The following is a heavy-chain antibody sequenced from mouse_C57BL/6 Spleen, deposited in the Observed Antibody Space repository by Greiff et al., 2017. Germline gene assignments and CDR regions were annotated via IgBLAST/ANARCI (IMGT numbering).Heavy chain of an antibody. Sequence: VMLVESGAELVKPGASVKLSCKASGYTFTEYTIHWVKQRSGQGLEWIGWFYPGSGSIKYNEKFKDKATLTADKSSSTVYMELSRLTSEDSAVYFCARHERGNYYGSSYWYFDVWGTGTTVTVSS. CDR2: FYPGSGSI. D-gene: IGHD1-1*01. V-gene: IGHV1-62-2*01. CDR3: ARHERGNYYGSSYWYFDV. CDR1: GYTFTEYT. J-gene: IGHJ1*03.